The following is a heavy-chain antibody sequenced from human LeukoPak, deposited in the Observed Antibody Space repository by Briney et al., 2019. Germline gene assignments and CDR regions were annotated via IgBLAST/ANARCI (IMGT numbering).Heavy chain of an antibody. V-gene: IGHV3-23*01. CDR2: ITGSGDTT. CDR3: AKGKWEAASYDPWDY. Sequence: GGSLRLSCAASGFTFSTYSMNWVRLAPGKGLEWVSGITGSGDTTNYADSVRGRFTISRDSSKNTLYLQMNNLGAEDTAVYFCAKGKWEAASYDPWDYWGQGTLVTVSS. J-gene: IGHJ4*02. D-gene: IGHD2-15*01. CDR1: GFTFSTYS.